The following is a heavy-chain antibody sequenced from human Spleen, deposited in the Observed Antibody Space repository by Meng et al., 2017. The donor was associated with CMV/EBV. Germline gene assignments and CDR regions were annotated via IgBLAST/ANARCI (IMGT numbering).Heavy chain of an antibody. V-gene: IGHV4-39*07. CDR1: SGSISSRSYY. Sequence: SETLSLTCTVSSGSISSRSYYWGWIRQPPGKGLEWIGSIYYSGSTYYNPSLKSRVTISVDTSKNQFSLKLSSVTAADTAVYYCAVVVVSATRSGANWFDPWGRGTLVTVSS. CDR2: IYYSGST. D-gene: IGHD2-15*01. CDR3: AVVVVSATRSGANWFDP. J-gene: IGHJ5*02.